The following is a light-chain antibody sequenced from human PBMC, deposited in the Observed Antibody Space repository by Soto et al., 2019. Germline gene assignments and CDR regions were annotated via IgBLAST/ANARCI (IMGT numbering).Light chain of an antibody. CDR3: HSFDSNTVV. J-gene: IGLJ2*01. V-gene: IGLV6-57*03. CDR1: SGSIASNY. Sequence: LTQPHSVSESPGKTVTISCTRTSGSIASNYVQWYQQRPGSAPTAVIYEDDQRPSGVPDRFSGSIDSSSNSASLTISGLKSEDEAAYYCHSFDSNTVVFGGGTQLTVL. CDR2: EDD.